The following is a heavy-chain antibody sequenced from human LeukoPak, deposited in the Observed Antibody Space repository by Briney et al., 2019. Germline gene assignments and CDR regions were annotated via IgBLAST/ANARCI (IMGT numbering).Heavy chain of an antibody. J-gene: IGHJ4*02. CDR1: GYTFTGYY. D-gene: IGHD5-18*01. CDR3: ARGVRTAMVPFGY. CDR2: INPNSGGT. V-gene: IGHV1-2*04. Sequence: ASVKVSCKASGYTFTGYYMHWVRQAPGQGLEWMGWINPNSGGTNHAQKFQGWVTMTRDTSISTAYMELSRLRSDDTAVYYCARGVRTAMVPFGYWGQGTLVTVSS.